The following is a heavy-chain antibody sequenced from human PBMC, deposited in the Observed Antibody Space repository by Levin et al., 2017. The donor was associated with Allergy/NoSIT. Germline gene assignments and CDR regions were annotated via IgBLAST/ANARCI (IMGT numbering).Heavy chain of an antibody. CDR1: GGSISGYY. J-gene: IGHJ4*02. Sequence: TSETLSLTCTVSGGSISGYYWSWIRQPPGKGLEWVGHFFYTGSTKYNPSLKSRVTISVDTSKSQVSLKLSPVTAADTAVYYCARGSYYDSGGYYHDYWGQGTLVTVSS. CDR2: FFYTGST. CDR3: ARGSYYDSGGYYHDY. V-gene: IGHV4-59*01. D-gene: IGHD3-22*01.